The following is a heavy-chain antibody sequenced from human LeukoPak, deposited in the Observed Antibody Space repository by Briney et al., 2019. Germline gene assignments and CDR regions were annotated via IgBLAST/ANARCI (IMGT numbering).Heavy chain of an antibody. J-gene: IGHJ4*02. D-gene: IGHD2-8*01. Sequence: GGSLRLSCAASGFTFSSYWMPWVRQAPGKGLVWVSRINSDGSSTSYADSVKGRFTISRDNAKNTLYLQMNSLRAEDTAVYYCARDLGGYCTNGVCYLRSPLDYWGQGTLVTVSS. CDR1: GFTFSSYW. CDR2: INSDGSST. V-gene: IGHV3-74*01. CDR3: ARDLGGYCTNGVCYLRSPLDY.